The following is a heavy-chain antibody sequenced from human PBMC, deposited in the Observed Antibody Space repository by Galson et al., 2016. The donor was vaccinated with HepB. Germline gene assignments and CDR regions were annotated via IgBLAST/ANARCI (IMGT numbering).Heavy chain of an antibody. CDR3: ARSEMILIYYYYNGMDV. CDR1: GYTFTNYG. J-gene: IGHJ6*02. Sequence: SVKVPCKASGYTFTNYGLTWVRQAPGQGLEWMGWISTYNGDTNYAQRRQGRVTLTTDTSTSTAYMELRSLRSDDTAVYYCARSEMILIYYYYNGMDVWGQGTTVTVSS. CDR2: ISTYNGDT. D-gene: IGHD3-16*01. V-gene: IGHV1-18*01.